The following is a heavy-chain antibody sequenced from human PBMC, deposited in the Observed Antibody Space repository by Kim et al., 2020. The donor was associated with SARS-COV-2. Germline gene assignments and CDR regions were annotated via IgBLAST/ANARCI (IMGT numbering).Heavy chain of an antibody. J-gene: IGHJ4*02. CDR3: ARGSSDAGDY. V-gene: IGHV3-30-3*01. D-gene: IGHD6-19*01. CDR2: ISYDGSNK. CDR1: GFTFSSYA. Sequence: GGSLRLSCAASGFTFSSYAMHWVRQAPGKGLEWVAVISYDGSNKYYADSVKGRFTISRDNSKNTLYLQMNSLRAEDTAVYYCARGSSDAGDYWGQGTLVTVSS.